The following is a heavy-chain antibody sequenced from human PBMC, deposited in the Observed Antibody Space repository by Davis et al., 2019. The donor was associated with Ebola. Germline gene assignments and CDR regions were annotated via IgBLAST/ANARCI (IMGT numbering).Heavy chain of an antibody. CDR1: GFTFSSYG. D-gene: IGHD6-6*01. J-gene: IGHJ4*02. CDR3: AKALLRQLALWLDY. V-gene: IGHV3-30*18. CDR2: ISYDGSNK. Sequence: PGGSLRLSCAASGFTFSSYGMHWVRQAPGKGLEWVAVISYDGSNKYYADSVKGRFTISRDNSKNTLYLQMNSLRAEDTAVYYCAKALLRQLALWLDYWGQGTLVTVSS.